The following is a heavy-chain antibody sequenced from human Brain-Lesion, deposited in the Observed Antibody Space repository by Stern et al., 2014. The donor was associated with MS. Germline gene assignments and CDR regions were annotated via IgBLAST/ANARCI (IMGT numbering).Heavy chain of an antibody. D-gene: IGHD5-18*01. J-gene: IGHJ4*02. CDR2: IYSTGST. CDR3: ARETGGYTYGDTDFFDY. V-gene: IGHV4-61*02. CDR1: GGSISSGSFY. Sequence: VQLLESGPGLVKPSQTLSLTCIVSGGSISSGSFYWNWIRQPAGKGLEWIGRIYSTGSTNYNPYLKSRVTISGDTSQKQFSLKMISMTAADTAVYYCARETGGYTYGDTDFFDYWGQGALVTVSS.